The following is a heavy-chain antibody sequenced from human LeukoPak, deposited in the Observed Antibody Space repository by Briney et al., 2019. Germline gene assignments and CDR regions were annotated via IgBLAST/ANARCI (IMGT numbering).Heavy chain of an antibody. J-gene: IGHJ3*02. CDR1: GGTFSSYA. V-gene: IGHV1-69*01. Sequence: SVKVSCKASGGTFSSYAISWVRQAPGQGLEWMGGIIPIFGTANYAQKFQGRVTITADESTSTAYMELSSLRSEDTAVYYCARDRNIVATLDAFDIWGQGTMVTVSS. CDR3: ARDRNIVATLDAFDI. CDR2: IIPIFGTA. D-gene: IGHD5-12*01.